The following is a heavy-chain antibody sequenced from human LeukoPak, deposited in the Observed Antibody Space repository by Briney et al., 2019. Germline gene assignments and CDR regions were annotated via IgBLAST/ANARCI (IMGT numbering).Heavy chain of an antibody. CDR1: GYSFATHW. CDR3: ARHSEEYTSTSRFDS. D-gene: IGHD6-6*01. Sequence: GESLKISCEGSGYSFATHWIGWVRQMPGKGLEWMGIIYPGDSETRYSPSFQGQVTISADKSISTAYLQWRSLKASDTAMYYCARHSEEYTSTSRFDSWGQGTLVTVSS. J-gene: IGHJ5*01. CDR2: IYPGDSET. V-gene: IGHV5-51*01.